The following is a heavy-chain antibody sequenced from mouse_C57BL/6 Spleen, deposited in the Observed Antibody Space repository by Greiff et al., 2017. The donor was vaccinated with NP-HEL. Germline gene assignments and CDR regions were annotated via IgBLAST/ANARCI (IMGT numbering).Heavy chain of an antibody. CDR1: GYAFSSSW. J-gene: IGHJ3*01. V-gene: IGHV1-82*01. D-gene: IGHD3-2*02. CDR3: ARGRDSSGSWFAY. CDR2: IYPGDGDT. Sequence: VKLMESGPELVKPGASVKISCKASGYAFSSSWMNWVKQRPGKGLEWIGRIYPGDGDTNYNGKFKGKATLTADKSSSTAYMQLSSLTSEDSAVYFCARGRDSSGSWFAYWGQGTLVTVSA.